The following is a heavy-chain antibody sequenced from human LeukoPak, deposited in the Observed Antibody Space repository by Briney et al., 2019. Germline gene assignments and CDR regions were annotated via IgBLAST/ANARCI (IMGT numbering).Heavy chain of an antibody. J-gene: IGHJ4*02. D-gene: IGHD6-19*01. CDR1: GFTINTFT. CDR2: IRGAEGGT. V-gene: IGHV3-23*01. Sequence: PGGSRRLSWAASGFTINTFTMNWVRQAPGKGMEWVSTIRGAEGGTYYADSVKGRFTISRDNFENTLYLQMNYLREEDTALYYCAKAFSSGWSPFDYWGQGALVTVSS. CDR3: AKAFSSGWSPFDY.